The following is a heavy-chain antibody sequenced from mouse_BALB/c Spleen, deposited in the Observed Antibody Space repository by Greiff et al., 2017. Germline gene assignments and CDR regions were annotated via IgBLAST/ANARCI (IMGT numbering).Heavy chain of an antibody. CDR1: GFSLTSYG. CDR3: ARAVSTMITPWFAY. J-gene: IGHJ3*01. D-gene: IGHD2-4*01. Sequence: VKLQESGPGLVAPSQSLSITCTVSGFSLTSYGVHWVRQPPGKGLEWLGVIWAGGSTNYNSALMSRLSISKDNSKSQVFLKMNSLQTDDTAMYYCARAVSTMITPWFAYWGQGTLVTVSA. CDR2: IWAGGST. V-gene: IGHV2-9*02.